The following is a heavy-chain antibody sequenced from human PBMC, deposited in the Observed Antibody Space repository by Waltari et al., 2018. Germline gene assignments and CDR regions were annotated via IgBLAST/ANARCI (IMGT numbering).Heavy chain of an antibody. CDR1: GDSMSTTDC. J-gene: IGHJ4*02. V-gene: IGHV4-4*02. D-gene: IGHD2-15*01. CDR3: ARDRGRGLYLDS. CDR2: VRGDGDT. Sequence: QLRLQESGPGLVKPSGTLSLTCTVSGDSMSTTDCWSWVRQPPGKGLERIGQVRGDGDTTYHPSCASRVTVSLDTYNSQFSLRVTSATAADTAVYYCARDRGRGLYLDSWGPGTLVTVSP.